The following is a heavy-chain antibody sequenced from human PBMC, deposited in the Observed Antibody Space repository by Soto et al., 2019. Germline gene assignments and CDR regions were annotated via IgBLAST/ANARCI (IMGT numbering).Heavy chain of an antibody. J-gene: IGHJ3*01. Sequence: LLLSSAASGVSFRSDGIHWVRQAPGKGLDWVAVIWYDGSNKYYAESVKGRFTISRDKSKNTLYVQMNSLTVEDTAVYYCARAQYTGSYFDACDVWGQGTMVTVSS. D-gene: IGHD1-26*01. V-gene: IGHV3-33*01. CDR1: GVSFRSDG. CDR2: IWYDGSNK. CDR3: ARAQYTGSYFDACDV.